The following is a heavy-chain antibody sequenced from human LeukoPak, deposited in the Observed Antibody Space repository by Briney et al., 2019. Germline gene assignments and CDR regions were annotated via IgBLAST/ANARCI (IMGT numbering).Heavy chain of an antibody. CDR3: ARAYGDYRT. CDR1: GYSIGSVYY. D-gene: IGHD4-17*01. CDR2: IYHSVST. Sequence: SETLSLAXTVSGYSIGSVYYWGWIRKPPGEGLERIGSIYHSVSTYYNPSLKSRVTKSVDSSKNQFSLKLSSVTAADTAVYYCARAYGDYRTWGQGTLVTVSA. J-gene: IGHJ4*02. V-gene: IGHV4-38-2*02.